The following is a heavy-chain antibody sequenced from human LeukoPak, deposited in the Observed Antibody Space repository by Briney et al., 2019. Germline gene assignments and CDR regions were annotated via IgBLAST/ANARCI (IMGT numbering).Heavy chain of an antibody. V-gene: IGHV3-15*07. CDR1: GLTFSNAW. Sequence: PGGSLRLSCAASGLTFSNAWMNWVRQAPGKGLEWVGRVLSRAGGGTIDYAAPVKGRFTISRDDSKNPLFLQMSSLKPEDTAVYYCVTGGGYNGLDYWGQGALVTVSS. D-gene: IGHD5-12*01. CDR2: VLSRAGGGTI. CDR3: VTGGGYNGLDY. J-gene: IGHJ4*02.